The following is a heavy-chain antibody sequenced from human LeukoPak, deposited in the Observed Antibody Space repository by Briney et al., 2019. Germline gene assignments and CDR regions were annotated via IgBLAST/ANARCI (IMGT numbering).Heavy chain of an antibody. J-gene: IGHJ6*02. Sequence: SQTLSLTCSVSGGSISSGDYYWRWIRQPPGKGLEWIGYIYYSGSTYYNPSLKSQVTISVDTSKNQFSLKLSSVTAADTAVYYCARSRITMVRGVIYYYYGMDVWGQGTTVTVSS. CDR1: GGSISSGDYY. D-gene: IGHD3-10*01. V-gene: IGHV4-30-4*01. CDR2: IYYSGST. CDR3: ARSRITMVRGVIYYYYGMDV.